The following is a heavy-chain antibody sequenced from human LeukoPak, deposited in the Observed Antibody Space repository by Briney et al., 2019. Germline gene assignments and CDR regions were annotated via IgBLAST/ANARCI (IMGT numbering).Heavy chain of an antibody. CDR2: ISSSSSYI. CDR3: ARGDSRGLDAFDI. V-gene: IGHV3-21*01. J-gene: IGHJ3*02. Sequence: NAGGSLRLSCAASGFTFSSYSMNWVRQAPGKGLEWFSSISSSSSYIYYADSVKGRFTISTDNAKNSLYLQMNGLRADDTAVYYCARGDSRGLDAFDIWGQGTMVTVSS. CDR1: GFTFSSYS. D-gene: IGHD3-22*01.